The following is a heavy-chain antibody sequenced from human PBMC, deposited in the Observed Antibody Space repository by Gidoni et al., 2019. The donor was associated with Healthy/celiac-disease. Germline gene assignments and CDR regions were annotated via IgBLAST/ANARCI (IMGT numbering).Heavy chain of an antibody. CDR3: ARDAASPDSADPMDV. CDR2: ISAYNGNT. D-gene: IGHD2-15*01. Sequence: QVQLVQSGAEVKKPGAAVTVSCQASGYTFTSYGISWVRPAPGQGLEWMGWISAYNGNTNYAQKLQGRVTMTTDTSTSTAYMELRSLRSDDTAVYYCARDAASPDSADPMDVWGQGTTVTVSS. V-gene: IGHV1-18*04. CDR1: GYTFTSYG. J-gene: IGHJ6*02.